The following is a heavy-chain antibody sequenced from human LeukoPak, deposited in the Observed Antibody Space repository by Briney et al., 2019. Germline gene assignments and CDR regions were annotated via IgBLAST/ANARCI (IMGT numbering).Heavy chain of an antibody. J-gene: IGHJ5*02. Sequence: SETLSLTCAVYGGSFSGYYWSWIRQPPGKGLEWIGDINHSGSTNYNPSLKSRVTISVDTSKNQFSLKLSSVTAADTAVYYCARVTAGYYDSSGYYYVRSYWFDPWGQGTLVTVSS. V-gene: IGHV4-34*01. CDR3: ARVTAGYYDSSGYYYVRSYWFDP. CDR1: GGSFSGYY. D-gene: IGHD3-22*01. CDR2: INHSGST.